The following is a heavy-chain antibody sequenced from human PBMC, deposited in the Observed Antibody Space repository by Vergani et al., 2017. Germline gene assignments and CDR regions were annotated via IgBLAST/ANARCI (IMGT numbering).Heavy chain of an antibody. CDR1: GGSFSGYY. V-gene: IGHV4-34*01. CDR2: INHSGST. J-gene: IGHJ6*02. D-gene: IGHD1/OR15-1a*01. CDR3: ARQAKTGTYYGMDV. Sequence: QVQLQQWGAGLLKPSETLSLTCAVYGGSFSGYYWSWIRQPPGKGLEWIGEINHSGSTNYNPSLKSRVTISVDTSKNQFSLKLSSVTAADTAVYYCARQAKTGTYYGMDVWGQGTLVTVSS.